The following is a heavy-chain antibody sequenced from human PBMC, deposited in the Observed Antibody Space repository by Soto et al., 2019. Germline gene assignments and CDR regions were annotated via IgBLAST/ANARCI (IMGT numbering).Heavy chain of an antibody. V-gene: IGHV1-2*02. Sequence: GASVKVSCKTSGYSFTGYSVHWVRQAPGHGPEWMGWINPKSGGTKYAQKFQGGVTMTRDTSITTAYMELSRLRSGDTAVYYCAREPATAKPEGVDFWGQGTLVTV. CDR3: AREPATAKPEGVDF. D-gene: IGHD1-1*01. CDR1: GYSFTGYS. CDR2: INPKSGGT. J-gene: IGHJ4*02.